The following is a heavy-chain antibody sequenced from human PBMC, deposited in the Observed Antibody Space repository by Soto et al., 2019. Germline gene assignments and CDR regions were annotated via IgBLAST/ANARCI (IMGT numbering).Heavy chain of an antibody. V-gene: IGHV5-51*01. Sequence: PGESLKISCKGSGYSFTSYWIGWVRQMPGKGLEWMGIIYPGDSDTRYSPSFQGQVTISADKSISTAYLQWSSLKASDTAMYYCARGASISTRSYYYYGMDVWGQGTTVTVS. D-gene: IGHD2-2*01. J-gene: IGHJ6*02. CDR2: IYPGDSDT. CDR3: ARGASISTRSYYYYGMDV. CDR1: GYSFTSYW.